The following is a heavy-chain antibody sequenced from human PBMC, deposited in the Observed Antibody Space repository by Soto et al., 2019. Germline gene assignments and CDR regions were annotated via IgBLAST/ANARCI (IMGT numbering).Heavy chain of an antibody. CDR1: GYTFTSYG. CDR2: INTYNGNT. D-gene: IGHD3-16*01. CDR3: AMVDVYVTPSPQDV. V-gene: IGHV1-18*01. J-gene: IGHJ6*02. Sequence: QVQLVQSGAEVKNPGASVKVSCKTFGYTFTSYGIGWARQAPGQGLEWMGWINTYNGNTNYAQNLQGRVTLTTDTSTSTAYTELRSLRSNDTAIYYCAMVDVYVTPSPQDVWGQGTTVTVSS.